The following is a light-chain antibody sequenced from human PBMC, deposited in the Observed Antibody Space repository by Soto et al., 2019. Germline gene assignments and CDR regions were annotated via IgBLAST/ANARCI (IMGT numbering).Light chain of an antibody. J-gene: IGKJ2*01. V-gene: IGKV1-5*03. CDR1: QSIDRW. CDR3: QHYETYSST. CDR2: KAS. Sequence: DIQMTQSPSTLPASVGDRVTITCRASQSIDRWFAWYQQRPGKAPKLLIYKASTLKSGVPSRFSSSGSGTEFTLTISSLQPDDSATYYCQHYETYSSTFGQG.